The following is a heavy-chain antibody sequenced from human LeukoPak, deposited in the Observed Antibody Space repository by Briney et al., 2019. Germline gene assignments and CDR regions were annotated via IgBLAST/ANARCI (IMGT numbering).Heavy chain of an antibody. V-gene: IGHV3-74*01. D-gene: IGHD3/OR15-3a*01. J-gene: IGHJ6*03. CDR3: AKDIGLRYYYYYMDV. CDR2: INSDGSST. Sequence: GGSLRLSCAASGFTFSSYWMHWVRQAPGKGLVWVSRINSDGSSTSYADSVKGRFTISRDNAKNTPYLQMNSLRAEDTALYYCAKDIGLRYYYYYMDVWGKGTTVTISS. CDR1: GFTFSSYW.